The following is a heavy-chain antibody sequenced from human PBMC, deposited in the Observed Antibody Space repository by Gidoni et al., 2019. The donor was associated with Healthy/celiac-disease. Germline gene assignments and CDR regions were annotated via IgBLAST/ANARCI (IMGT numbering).Heavy chain of an antibody. CDR2: MNPNSGNT. V-gene: IGHV1-8*01. Sequence: QVQLVQSGAEVKKPGASVTVSCKASGYTFTSYDINWVRQATGQGLEWMGWMNPNSGNTGYAQKFQGRVTMTRNTSISTAYMELSSLRSEDTAVYYCARGADTAMVTLPRYYYGMDVWGQGTTVTVSS. D-gene: IGHD5-18*01. J-gene: IGHJ6*02. CDR1: GYTFTSYD. CDR3: ARGADTAMVTLPRYYYGMDV.